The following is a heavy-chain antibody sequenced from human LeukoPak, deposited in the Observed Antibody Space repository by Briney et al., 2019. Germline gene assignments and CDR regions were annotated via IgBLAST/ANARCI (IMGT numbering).Heavy chain of an antibody. Sequence: SETLSLSCTVSGGSISDANYYWGWIRQSPGKGLEWVGSVYYSGSTYYNPSLKSRVTISVDTSKNQFSLKLSSVTAADTAVYYCARGPPYYDFWSGYSPNYYYYYMDVWGKGTTVTVSS. V-gene: IGHV4-39*07. CDR3: ARGPPYYDFWSGYSPNYYYYYMDV. CDR2: VYYSGST. J-gene: IGHJ6*03. CDR1: GGSISDANYY. D-gene: IGHD3-3*01.